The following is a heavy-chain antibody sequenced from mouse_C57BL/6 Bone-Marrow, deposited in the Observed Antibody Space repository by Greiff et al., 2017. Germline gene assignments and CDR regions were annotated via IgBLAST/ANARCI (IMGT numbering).Heavy chain of an antibody. J-gene: IGHJ3*01. D-gene: IGHD2-2*01. CDR1: GYAFSSSW. Sequence: QVQLKQSGPELVKPGASVKISCKASGYAFSSSWMTWVKQRPGKGLEWIGRIYYGDGDTYYNGKFKGKVTLTADKSSSTAYMQLSSLTSEDSAVYFCAMGSMVTTGNWFAYWGQGTLVTVSA. CDR2: IYYGDGDT. CDR3: AMGSMVTTGNWFAY. V-gene: IGHV1-82*01.